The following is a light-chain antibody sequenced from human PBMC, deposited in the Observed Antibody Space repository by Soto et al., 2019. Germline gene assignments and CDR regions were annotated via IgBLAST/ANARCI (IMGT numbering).Light chain of an antibody. CDR2: QDS. CDR3: QAWDSSTGV. V-gene: IGLV3-1*01. Sequence: SYELTQPPSVSVSPGQTASITCSGDKFGVKYACWYQQKPGQSPVLVIYQDSKRPSGIPERFSGSNSGNTATLTISGTQAMDEADYYCQAWDSSTGVFGTGTKLTVL. CDR1: KFGVKY. J-gene: IGLJ1*01.